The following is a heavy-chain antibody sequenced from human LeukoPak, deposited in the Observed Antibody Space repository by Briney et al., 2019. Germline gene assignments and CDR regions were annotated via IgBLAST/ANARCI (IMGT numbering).Heavy chain of an antibody. V-gene: IGHV3-23*01. CDR2: ISGSGGST. D-gene: IGHD6-19*01. J-gene: IGHJ4*02. CDR3: AKDKGDSSGWLYYFDY. CDR1: GFTFSSYA. Sequence: GGSLRLSCAASGFTFSSYAMSWVRQAPGKGLEWVSAISGSGGSTYYADSVKGRFTISRDNSKNTLYLQMNSLRAEDTAVYYCAKDKGDSSGWLYYFDYWGQGTLVTASS.